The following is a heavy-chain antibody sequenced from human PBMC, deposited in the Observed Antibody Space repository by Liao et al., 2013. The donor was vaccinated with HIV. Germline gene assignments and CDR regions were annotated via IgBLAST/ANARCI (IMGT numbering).Heavy chain of an antibody. CDR2: INYSAST. CDR3: ARGRGARYCTDGICYSSARFDS. CDR1: GGSFSGYY. J-gene: IGHJ4*02. V-gene: IGHV4-34*01. Sequence: QVQLQQWGAGLLKPSETLSLTCAVYGGSFSGYYWSWIRQSPREGTWRWIGEINYSASTSYNPSLKSQITISRDTSKNQFSLTLSSVTAADTAVYYCARGRGARYCTDGICYSSARFDSWGQGTLVTVSS. D-gene: IGHD2-8*01.